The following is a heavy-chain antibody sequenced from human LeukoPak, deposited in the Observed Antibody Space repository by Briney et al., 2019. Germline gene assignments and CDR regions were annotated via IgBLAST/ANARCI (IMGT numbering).Heavy chain of an antibody. CDR3: AKDYGSSSVWIFDY. J-gene: IGHJ4*02. CDR2: ISGSGGST. CDR1: GFSFSSYA. V-gene: IGHV3-23*01. Sequence: GGSLRLSCAASGFSFSSYAMSWVRQAPGKGLEWVSAISGSGGSTQYADSVKGRFTMSRDNSENTLYLQMSSLRAEDTAVYYCAKDYGSSSVWIFDYWGQRTLVTVSS. D-gene: IGHD6-19*01.